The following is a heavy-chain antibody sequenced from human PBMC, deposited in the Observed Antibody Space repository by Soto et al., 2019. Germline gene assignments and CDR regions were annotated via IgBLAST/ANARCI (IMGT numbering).Heavy chain of an antibody. CDR2: IYYSGST. D-gene: IGHD3-9*01. J-gene: IGHJ5*02. CDR3: ARAQSILRYFDWTNWFDP. CDR1: GGSISSGGYY. V-gene: IGHV4-31*03. Sequence: QVQLQESGPGLVKPSQTLSLTCTVSGGSISSGGYYWSWIRQHPGKGLEWIGYIYYSGSTYYNPYLKSRVTISVDTSKNQFSLKLSSVTAADTAVYYCARAQSILRYFDWTNWFDPWGQGTLVTVSS.